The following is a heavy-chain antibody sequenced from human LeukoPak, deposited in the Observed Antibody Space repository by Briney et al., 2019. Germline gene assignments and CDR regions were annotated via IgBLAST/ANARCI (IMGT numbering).Heavy chain of an antibody. CDR2: LDWDDDK. CDR3: ARTPSGQRAFDY. D-gene: IGHD2-15*01. Sequence: SGPTLVNPTQTLTLTCTFSGYSLSTSGMCVSWIRQPPGKALEWLALLDWDDDKYYTPSLKTRLTISKDTSKNQVVLTMTNMDPVDTATYYCARTPSGQRAFDYWGQGTLVTVSS. J-gene: IGHJ4*02. V-gene: IGHV2-70*01. CDR1: GYSLSTSGMC.